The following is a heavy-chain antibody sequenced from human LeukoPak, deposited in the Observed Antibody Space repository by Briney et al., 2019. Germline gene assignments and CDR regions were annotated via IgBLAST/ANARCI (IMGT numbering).Heavy chain of an antibody. Sequence: SETLSLTCTVSGGSISSYYWSWIRQPPGKGLEWIGYIYYSGSTNYNPSLKSRVTISVDTSKNQFSLELTSVTAADTAVYYCARDLPRTSFFDYWGQGILVTVSS. J-gene: IGHJ4*02. V-gene: IGHV4-59*01. D-gene: IGHD2-2*01. CDR2: IYYSGST. CDR1: GGSISSYY. CDR3: ARDLPRTSFFDY.